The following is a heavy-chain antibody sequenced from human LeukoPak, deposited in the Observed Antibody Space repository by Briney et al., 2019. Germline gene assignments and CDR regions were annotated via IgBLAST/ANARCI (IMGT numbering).Heavy chain of an antibody. CDR1: GGSISTYY. V-gene: IGHV4-4*07. D-gene: IGHD3-22*01. J-gene: IGHJ5*02. Sequence: SETLSLTCTVSGGSISTYYWSWIRQPAGKGLEWIGRIYTSGSTNYNPSLTSRATISVDTSKNQFSLKLSFVAAADTAVYYCARDSSSRYYYWFDPWGQGTLVTVSS. CDR2: IYTSGST. CDR3: ARDSSSRYYYWFDP.